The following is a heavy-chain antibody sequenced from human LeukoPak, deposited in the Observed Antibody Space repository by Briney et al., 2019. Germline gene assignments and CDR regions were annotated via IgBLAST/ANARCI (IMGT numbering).Heavy chain of an antibody. CDR1: GFTFSNYA. J-gene: IGHJ4*02. D-gene: IGHD3-3*01. CDR3: AKDNDFWRY. CDR2: ISNSGGST. Sequence: QPGGSLRLSCAASGFTFSNYAMSWVRQAPGKGLEWVSAISNSGGSTYYADSVRGRFTISRDNSKNTLYLQMNSLRAEDTAVYYCAKDNDFWRYWGQGTLVTVSS. V-gene: IGHV3-23*01.